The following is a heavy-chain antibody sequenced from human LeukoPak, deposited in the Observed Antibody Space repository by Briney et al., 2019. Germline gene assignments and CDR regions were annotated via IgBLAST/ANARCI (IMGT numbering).Heavy chain of an antibody. D-gene: IGHD3-3*01. V-gene: IGHV1-18*01. CDR2: ISAYNGNT. Sequence: GASVKVSCKASGYTFTSYDINWVRQATGQGLEWMGWISAYNGNTNYAQKLQGRVTMTTDTSTSTAYMELRSLRSDDTAVYYCARDQVRRTYYDFWSGQYYFDYWGQGTLVTVSS. CDR1: GYTFTSYD. J-gene: IGHJ4*02. CDR3: ARDQVRRTYYDFWSGQYYFDY.